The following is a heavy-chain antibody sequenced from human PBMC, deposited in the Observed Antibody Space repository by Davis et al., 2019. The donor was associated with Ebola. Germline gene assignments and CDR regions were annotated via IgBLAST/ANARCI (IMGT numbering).Heavy chain of an antibody. V-gene: IGHV1-69*04. CDR3: ARDDSSSSGLWFDP. Sequence: SVKVSCKASGGTFSSYTISWVRQAPGQGLEWMGRIIPILGIANYAQKFQGRVTITADKSTSTAYMELSSLRSEDTAVYYCARDDSSSSGLWFDPWGQGTLVTVSS. D-gene: IGHD6-13*01. CDR1: GGTFSSYT. CDR2: IIPILGIA. J-gene: IGHJ5*02.